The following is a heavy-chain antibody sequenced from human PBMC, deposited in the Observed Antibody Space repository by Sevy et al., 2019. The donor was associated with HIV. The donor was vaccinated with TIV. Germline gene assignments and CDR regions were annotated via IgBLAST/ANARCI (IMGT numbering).Heavy chain of an antibody. CDR3: ERSRVRGAHDY. CDR2: IYYSGST. Sequence: SETLSLTCTVSGGSISSGGYYWSWIRQHPGKGLEWIGYIYYSGSTYYNPSLKSRVTISVDTSKNQFSLKLSSVTAAATVVYYCERSRVRGAHDYWGQGTLVTVSS. CDR1: GGSISSGGYY. V-gene: IGHV4-31*03. J-gene: IGHJ4*02. D-gene: IGHD3-10*01.